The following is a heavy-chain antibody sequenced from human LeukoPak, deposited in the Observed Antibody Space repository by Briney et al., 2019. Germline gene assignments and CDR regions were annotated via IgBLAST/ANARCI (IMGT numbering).Heavy chain of an antibody. D-gene: IGHD2-15*01. V-gene: IGHV4-59*08. CDR3: ARRGYCSGGSCYSFDY. J-gene: IGHJ4*02. CDR1: GGSISSYY. CDR2: IYYSGGT. Sequence: SETLSLTCTVSGGSISSYYWSWIRQPPGKGLEWIGYIYYSGGTNYNPSLKSRVTISVDTSKNQFSLKLSSVTAADTAVYYCARRGYCSGGSCYSFDYWGQGNLVTVSS.